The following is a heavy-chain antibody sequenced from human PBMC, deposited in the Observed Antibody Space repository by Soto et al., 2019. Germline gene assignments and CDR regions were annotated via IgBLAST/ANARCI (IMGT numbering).Heavy chain of an antibody. D-gene: IGHD4-17*01. CDR1: GYTFTTYG. J-gene: IGHJ4*02. CDR2: MNTYNGKT. Sequence: QVQLVQSGAEVKKPGASVKVSCMASGYTFTTYGISSVRQAPGQGLEWMGWMNTYNGKTDYAQKFQGRVTMTTDPATSTSYMALRSLSSDNTAVYYCVRDRLTVTVTKCFDYLGQGALFTVAS. CDR3: VRDRLTVTVTKCFDY. V-gene: IGHV1-18*01.